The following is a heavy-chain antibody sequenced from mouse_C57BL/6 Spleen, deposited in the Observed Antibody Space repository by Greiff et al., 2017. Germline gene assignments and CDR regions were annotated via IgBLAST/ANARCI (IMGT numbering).Heavy chain of an antibody. D-gene: IGHD2-4*01. CDR2: IDPSDSET. CDR1: GYTFTSYW. CDR3: AWAWDYDAAWFAY. V-gene: IGHV1-52*01. Sequence: VQLQQPGAELVKPGASVKLSCKASGYTFTSYWMHWVKQRPIQGLEWIGNIDPSDSETHYNQKFKDKATLTVDKSSSTAYMQLSSLTSEDSAVYYGAWAWDYDAAWFAYWGQGTLFTVSA. J-gene: IGHJ3*01.